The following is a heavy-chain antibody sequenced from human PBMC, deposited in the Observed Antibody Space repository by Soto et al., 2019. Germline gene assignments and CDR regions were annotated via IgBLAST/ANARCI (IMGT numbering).Heavy chain of an antibody. J-gene: IGHJ4*02. V-gene: IGHV3-7*01. CDR3: ARDGSDGGTCLGLLEFNY. Sequence: GGSPRVSRAASGFTFGNDWMRWARRAPGRGLEWVANIKQDGSAKYYVDSVEGRFTISRDNAKNSLYLQMHSLRAEDTAVYYCARDGSDGGTCLGLLEFNYWGQGALAAVPS. CDR2: IKQDGSAK. D-gene: IGHD2-15*01. CDR1: GFTFGNDW.